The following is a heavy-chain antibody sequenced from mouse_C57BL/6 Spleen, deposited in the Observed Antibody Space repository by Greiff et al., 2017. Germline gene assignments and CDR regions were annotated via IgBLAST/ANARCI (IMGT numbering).Heavy chain of an antibody. CDR1: GYSITSGYY. J-gene: IGHJ2*01. D-gene: IGHD2-4*01. Sequence: EVKLQESGPGLVKPSQSLSLTCSVTGYSITSGYYWNWIRQFPGNKLKWMGYISYDGSNNYNPSLKNRISITRDTSKNQFFLKLNSVTTEDTATYYCARAYDYDDYWGQGTTLTVSS. CDR2: ISYDGSN. CDR3: ARAYDYDDY. V-gene: IGHV3-6*01.